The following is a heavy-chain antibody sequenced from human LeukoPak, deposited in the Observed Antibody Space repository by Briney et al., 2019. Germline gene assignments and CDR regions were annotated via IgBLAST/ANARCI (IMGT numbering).Heavy chain of an antibody. D-gene: IGHD3-10*01. CDR3: ARYYYGSGSYPYYYGMDV. CDR1: GYTFTSYY. V-gene: IGHV1-46*01. J-gene: IGHJ6*02. Sequence: ASVKVSCKASGYTFTSYYMHWVRQAPGQGLEWMGIINPSGGSTSYAQKFQGRVTMTRDTSTSAVYMELSSLRSEDTAVYYCARYYYGSGSYPYYYGMDVWGQGTTVTVSS. CDR2: INPSGGST.